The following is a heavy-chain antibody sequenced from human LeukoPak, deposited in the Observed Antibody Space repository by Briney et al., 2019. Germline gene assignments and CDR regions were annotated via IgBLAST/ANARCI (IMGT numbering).Heavy chain of an antibody. D-gene: IGHD3-22*01. Sequence: SETLSLTCAVYGGSFSGYYWSWIRQPPGKGLEWIGEINHSGSTNYNPSLKSRVTISVDTSKNQFSLKLSSVTAADTAVYYCARGHTNHYDSSGYYLYYFDYWGQGTLVTVSS. V-gene: IGHV4-34*01. CDR3: ARGHTNHYDSSGYYLYYFDY. CDR2: INHSGST. CDR1: GGSFSGYY. J-gene: IGHJ4*02.